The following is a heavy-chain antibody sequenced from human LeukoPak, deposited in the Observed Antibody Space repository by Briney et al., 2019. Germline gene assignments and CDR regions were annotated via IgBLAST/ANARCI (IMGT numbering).Heavy chain of an antibody. CDR3: ARDNYDNSGYYFDY. CDR1: GGSISSYY. J-gene: IGHJ4*02. Sequence: PSETLSLTCTVSGGSISSYYWSWIRQPPGKGLEWIGYIYYSGSTNYNPSLKSRVTISVDTSKNQFSLKLSSVTAADTAVYYCARDNYDNSGYYFDYWGQGTLVTVSS. CDR2: IYYSGST. D-gene: IGHD3-22*01. V-gene: IGHV4-59*12.